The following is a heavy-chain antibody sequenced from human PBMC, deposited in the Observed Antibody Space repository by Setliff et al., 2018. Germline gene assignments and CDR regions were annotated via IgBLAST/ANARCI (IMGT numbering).Heavy chain of an antibody. CDR2: IRSKTYGGTT. D-gene: IGHD3-10*01. CDR1: GFNFGDYG. J-gene: IGHJ4*02. Sequence: GGSLRLSCITSGFNFGDYGMNWVRHTPGKGLDWVAFIRSKTYGGTTEYAASVKGRFTISRDDSKSIAYLQMSSLKTEDTALYYCTPWTTMVRGLGGGYWGQGTLVTVSS. CDR3: TPWTTMVRGLGGGY. V-gene: IGHV3-49*04.